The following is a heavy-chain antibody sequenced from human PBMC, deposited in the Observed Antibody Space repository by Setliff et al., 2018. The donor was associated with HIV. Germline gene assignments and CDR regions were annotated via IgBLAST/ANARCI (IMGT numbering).Heavy chain of an antibody. J-gene: IGHJ5*02. CDR1: GDSISSGSYY. Sequence: SETLSLTCTVSGDSISSGSYYWSWIRQPAGEGLEWIGQIHTSGSTNYNPSLKSRVTTSIDTSNNQFSLQLSSVTAADTAVYYCARRTYGSGRSDPWGQGTLVTVSS. V-gene: IGHV4-61*09. D-gene: IGHD6-19*01. CDR2: IHTSGST. CDR3: ARRTYGSGRSDP.